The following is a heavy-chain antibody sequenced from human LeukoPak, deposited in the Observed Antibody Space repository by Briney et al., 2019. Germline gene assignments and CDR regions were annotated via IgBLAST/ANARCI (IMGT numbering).Heavy chain of an antibody. J-gene: IGHJ4*02. D-gene: IGHD3-3*01. CDR3: ARGPYYDFWSGSYFDN. V-gene: IGHV4-34*01. CDR1: GGSFSGYY. CDR2: INHSGST. Sequence: PSETLSLTCAVDGGSFSGYYWSWISQPPGKGLEWIGEINHSGSTNYNPSLKSRVTISVDTSKNQFSLKLSSVTAADTAVYYCARGPYYDFWSGSYFDNWGQGTLVTVSS.